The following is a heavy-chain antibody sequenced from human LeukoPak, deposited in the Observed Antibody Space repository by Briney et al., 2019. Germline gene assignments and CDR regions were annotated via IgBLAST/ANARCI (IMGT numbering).Heavy chain of an antibody. CDR3: AKNSGWLAHFDY. CDR1: GFTFSGYA. V-gene: IGHV3-23*01. Sequence: GGSLRLSCAASGFTFSGYAMSWVRQAPGKGLEWVSAISGSGGSTFYADSVKGRFTISRDSSKNTLYLQMNSLRAEDTAVYYCAKNSGWLAHFDYWGQGTLVTVSS. J-gene: IGHJ4*02. CDR2: ISGSGGST. D-gene: IGHD6-19*01.